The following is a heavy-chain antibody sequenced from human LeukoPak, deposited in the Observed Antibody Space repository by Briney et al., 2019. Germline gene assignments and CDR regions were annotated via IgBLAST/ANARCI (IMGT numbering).Heavy chain of an antibody. J-gene: IGHJ6*02. CDR1: GGSISSGDYY. CDR3: ARGLRQWLETNYYYYYGMDV. D-gene: IGHD6-19*01. CDR2: IYYSGST. Sequence: SQTLSLTCTVSGGSISSGDYYWSWIRQPPGKGLEWIGYIYYSGSTYYNPSLKSRVTISVDTSKNQFSLKLSSVTAADTAVYYCARGLRQWLETNYYYYYGMDVWGQGTTATVSS. V-gene: IGHV4-30-4*01.